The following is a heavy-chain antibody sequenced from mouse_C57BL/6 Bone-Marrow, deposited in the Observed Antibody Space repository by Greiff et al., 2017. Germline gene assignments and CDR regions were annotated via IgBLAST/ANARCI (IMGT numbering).Heavy chain of an antibody. CDR2: SRNKANDYTT. D-gene: IGHD1-1*01. CDR3: ARDAGYYGSRGYFDV. J-gene: IGHJ1*03. V-gene: IGHV7-1*01. CDR1: GFTFSDFY. Sequence: EVKVVESGGGLVQSGRSLRLSCATSGFTFSDFYMEWVRQAPGKGLEWIAASRNKANDYTTEHSASVKGRFIVSRDTSQSILYLQMNALRAEDTAIYYCARDAGYYGSRGYFDVWGTGTTVTVSS.